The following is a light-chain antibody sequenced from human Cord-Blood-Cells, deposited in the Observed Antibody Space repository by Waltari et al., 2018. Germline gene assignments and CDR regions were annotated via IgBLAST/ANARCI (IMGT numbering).Light chain of an antibody. V-gene: IGKV1-5*03. Sequence: DIQMTQSPSTLSASVGDRVTLTCRASQSISSWLAWYQQKPGKAPKLLIYKASSLESGVPSRFSGSGSGTEFTRTISSLQPDDFATYDCQQYNSYSLTFGQGTKVEIK. CDR3: QQYNSYSLT. CDR2: KAS. J-gene: IGKJ1*01. CDR1: QSISSW.